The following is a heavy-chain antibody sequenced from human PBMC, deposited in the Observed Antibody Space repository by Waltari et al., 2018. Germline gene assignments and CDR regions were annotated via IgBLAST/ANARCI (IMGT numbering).Heavy chain of an antibody. D-gene: IGHD4-17*01. CDR1: GYTFTSYD. CDR3: ARVNSSIYGDPASPYYYYYMDV. Sequence: QVQLVQSGAEVKKPGASVKVSCKASGYTFTSYDINWVRQATGQGLEWMGWMNPNIGNTGYAQKFQGRVTITRNTSISTAYMELSSLRSEDTAVYYCARVNSSIYGDPASPYYYYYMDVWGKGTTVTVSS. J-gene: IGHJ6*03. CDR2: MNPNIGNT. V-gene: IGHV1-8*03.